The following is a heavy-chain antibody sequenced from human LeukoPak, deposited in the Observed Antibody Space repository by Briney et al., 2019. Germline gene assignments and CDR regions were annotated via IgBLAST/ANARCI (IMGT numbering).Heavy chain of an antibody. CDR1: GNSLNNYH. J-gene: IGHJ4*02. D-gene: IGHD1-1*01. Sequence: ASVKVSCKASGNSLNNYHMHWVRQAPGQGLEWLGIIRPGGDGPSYAQKFQGRVTMTRDMSASTVYMELSSLTSDDTAVYYCGRDPTYRNYFDSWGQGTLVTVSS. CDR2: IRPGGDGP. CDR3: GRDPTYRNYFDS. V-gene: IGHV1-46*02.